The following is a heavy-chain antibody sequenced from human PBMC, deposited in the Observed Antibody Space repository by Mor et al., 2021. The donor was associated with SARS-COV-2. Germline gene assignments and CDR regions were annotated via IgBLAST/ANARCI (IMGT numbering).Heavy chain of an antibody. D-gene: IGHD2-15*01. CDR2: ISGSGGST. CDR3: ASPDCSGGSCYSGAFDI. V-gene: IGHV3-23*01. J-gene: IGHJ3*02. Sequence: GLEWVSAISGSGGSTYYADSVKGRFTISRDNSKNTLYLQMNSLRAEDTAVYYCASPDCSGGSCYSGAFDIWGQG.